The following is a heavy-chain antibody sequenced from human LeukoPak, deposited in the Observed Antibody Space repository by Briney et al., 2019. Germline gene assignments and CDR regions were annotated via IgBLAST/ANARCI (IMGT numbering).Heavy chain of an antibody. J-gene: IGHJ6*02. CDR1: GFTFSSYS. Sequence: PGGSLRLSCAASGFTFSSYSMNWVRQAPGKGLEWVSSISSSSSYIYYADSVKGRFTISRDNAKNSLYLQMNSLRAEDTAVYYCARDFYGGNSGRAIWSYYYYGMDVWGQGTTVTVSS. V-gene: IGHV3-21*01. CDR3: ARDFYGGNSGRAIWSYYYYGMDV. CDR2: ISSSSSYI. D-gene: IGHD4-23*01.